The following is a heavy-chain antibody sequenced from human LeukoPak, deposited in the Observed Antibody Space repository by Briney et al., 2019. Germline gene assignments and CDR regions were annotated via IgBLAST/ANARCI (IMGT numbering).Heavy chain of an antibody. CDR1: GFTFSNAW. V-gene: IGHV3-15*01. CDR2: IKSKTDGGTT. D-gene: IGHD3-10*01. CDR3: TTDCPPHPLLWFGDHGGY. Sequence: GGSLRLSCAASGFTFSNAWMSWVRQAPGKGLEWVGRIKSKTDGGTTDYAAPVKGRFTISRDDSKNTLYLQMNSLKTEDTAVYYCTTDCPPHPLLWFGDHGGYWGQGTLVTVSS. J-gene: IGHJ4*02.